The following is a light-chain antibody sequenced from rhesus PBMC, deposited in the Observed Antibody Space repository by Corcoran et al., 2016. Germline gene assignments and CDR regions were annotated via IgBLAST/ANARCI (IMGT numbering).Light chain of an antibody. CDR3: QHGYGTPLT. J-gene: IGKJ4*01. CDR2: KAS. V-gene: IGKV1-74*01. CDR1: ENVNNY. Sequence: DIQMTQSPSSLSASVGYRVTITCRTSENVNNYLNWYQQKPGKAPKLLIYKASTLQSGVPSRFSGSGSGTDYTFTIRSLQPEDVATYYWQHGYGTPLTFGGGTKVEIK.